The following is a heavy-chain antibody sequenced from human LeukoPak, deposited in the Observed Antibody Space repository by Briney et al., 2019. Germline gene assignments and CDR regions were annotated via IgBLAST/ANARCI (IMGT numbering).Heavy chain of an antibody. CDR3: AREKRITIFGVVITKDSGDY. CDR2: IYTSGST. V-gene: IGHV4-4*07. J-gene: IGHJ4*02. D-gene: IGHD3-3*01. Sequence: PSETLSLTCTVSGGSISSYYWSWIRQPAGKGLEWIGRIYTSGSTNYNPSLKSRVTMSVDTSKNQFSLKLSSVTAADTAVYYCAREKRITIFGVVITKDSGDYWGQGTLVTVSS. CDR1: GGSISSYY.